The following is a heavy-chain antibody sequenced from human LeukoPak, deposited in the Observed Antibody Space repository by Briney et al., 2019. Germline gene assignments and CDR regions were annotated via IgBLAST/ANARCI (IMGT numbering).Heavy chain of an antibody. CDR1: GGSFSGYY. Sequence: PSETLSLTCAVYGGSFSGYYWSWIRQPPGKGLEWIGEINHSGSTNYNPSLKSRVTISVDTSKNQFSLKLSSVTAADTAVYYCARVGVDWSFDYWGQGTLVTVSS. D-gene: IGHD3-9*01. CDR2: INHSGST. V-gene: IGHV4-34*01. CDR3: ARVGVDWSFDY. J-gene: IGHJ4*02.